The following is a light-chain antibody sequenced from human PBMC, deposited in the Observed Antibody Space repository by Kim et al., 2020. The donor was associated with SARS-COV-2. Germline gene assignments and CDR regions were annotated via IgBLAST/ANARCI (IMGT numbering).Light chain of an antibody. CDR3: SSYTSSSHV. CDR2: DVS. Sequence: QSITISCTGTSSDVGGYNYVSWYQQNPGKAPKFMIYDVSKRPSGVSNRFAGSKSGNTASLPISGLQAEDEDDYYCSSYTSSSHVFGTGTKVTVL. CDR1: SSDVGGYNY. V-gene: IGLV2-14*04. J-gene: IGLJ1*01.